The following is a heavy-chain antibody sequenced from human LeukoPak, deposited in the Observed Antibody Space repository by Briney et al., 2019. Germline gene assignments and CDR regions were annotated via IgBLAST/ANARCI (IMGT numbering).Heavy chain of an antibody. Sequence: GRSLRLSCAASGFTFSSYGMHSVRQAPGKGLEWVAVISYDGSNKYYADSVKGRFTISRDNSKNTLYLQMNSLRAEDTAVYYCAKGPTGHYFDYWGQGTLVTVSS. CDR3: AKGPTGHYFDY. CDR1: GFTFSSYG. D-gene: IGHD4-17*01. J-gene: IGHJ4*02. CDR2: ISYDGSNK. V-gene: IGHV3-30*18.